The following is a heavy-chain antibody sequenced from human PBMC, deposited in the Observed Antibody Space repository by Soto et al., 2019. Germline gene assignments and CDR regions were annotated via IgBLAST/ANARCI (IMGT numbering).Heavy chain of an antibody. Sequence: GGSLRLSCAASGFTFSSYGMHWVRQAPGKGLEWVAVIWYDGSNKYYADSVKGRFTISRDNSKNTLYLQMNSLRAEDTAVYYCARAAGWGVAEKDYWGQGTLVTVSS. CDR3: ARAAGWGVAEKDY. CDR1: GFTFSSYG. J-gene: IGHJ4*02. V-gene: IGHV3-33*01. D-gene: IGHD3-10*01. CDR2: IWYDGSNK.